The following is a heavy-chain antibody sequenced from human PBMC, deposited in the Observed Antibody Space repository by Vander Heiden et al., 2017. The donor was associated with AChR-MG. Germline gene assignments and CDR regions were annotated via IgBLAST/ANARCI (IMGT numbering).Heavy chain of an antibody. Sequence: EVQLLESAGGLVQPGGSLRPSCAGTGFTFSSHALTWVRQAPGKGREFVSAISGSGGSTYYADSGKGRFTISRDKSKKTLFLQMNSLRVEDTAVYYCAKSSAVAGTNWFDLWGQGTLVTVSS. CDR3: AKSSAVAGTNWFDL. CDR1: GFTFSSHA. V-gene: IGHV3-23*01. J-gene: IGHJ5*02. D-gene: IGHD6-19*01. CDR2: ISGSGGST.